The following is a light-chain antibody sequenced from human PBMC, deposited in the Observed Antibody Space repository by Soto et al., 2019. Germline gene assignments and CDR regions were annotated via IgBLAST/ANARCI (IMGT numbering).Light chain of an antibody. CDR2: WAS. CDR3: QQYYATPLT. V-gene: IGKV4-1*01. J-gene: IGKJ4*01. CDR1: QSLLYSSNNKNY. Sequence: DFVMTQSPDSLALSLGERATINCKSSQSLLYSSNNKNYLGWYQQKPGQTPKLLISWASDRGSGVPARFSGSGSGTDFTLTISNLQPEDVATYYCQQYYATPLTFGGGTRVEIK.